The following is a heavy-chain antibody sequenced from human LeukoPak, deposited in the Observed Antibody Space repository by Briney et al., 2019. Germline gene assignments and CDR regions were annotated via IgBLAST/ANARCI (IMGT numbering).Heavy chain of an antibody. CDR3: ARGDDISPGRVLEY. CDR2: INERGDIT. V-gene: IGHV3-23*01. D-gene: IGHD3-9*01. CDR1: AFTFSKHP. J-gene: IGHJ4*02. Sequence: PGGSLRLSCVASAFTFSKHPMRWVRQAPGKGMELVSAINERGDITKYADSVRRRFTISRDNSKNTLYLQMNSLRAEDTAVYYCARGDDISPGRVLEYWGRGTLVTVSS.